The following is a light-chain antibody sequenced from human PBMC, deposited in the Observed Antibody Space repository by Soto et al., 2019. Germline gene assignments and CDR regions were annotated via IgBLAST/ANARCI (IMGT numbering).Light chain of an antibody. Sequence: DIVMTQSPSSLSASVGDRVTITCQASHDISIYLNWYQQKPGRAPKLLIYDASNLQPGVPSRFSGRGSGTDFSFTITGLQTEDFATYYCQHHDNLPPFPFGPGTRLEMK. V-gene: IGKV1-33*01. CDR2: DAS. J-gene: IGKJ5*01. CDR3: QHHDNLPPFP. CDR1: HDISIY.